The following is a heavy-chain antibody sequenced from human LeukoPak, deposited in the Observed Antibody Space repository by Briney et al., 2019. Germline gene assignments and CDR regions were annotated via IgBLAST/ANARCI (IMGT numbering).Heavy chain of an antibody. J-gene: IGHJ5*02. CDR2: INHSGST. V-gene: IGHV4-34*01. CDR1: GGSFSGYY. CDR3: ARAPARAARRNWFDP. D-gene: IGHD6-6*01. Sequence: SETLSLTCAVYGGSFSGYYWSWIRQPPGKGLEWIGEINHSGSTNYNPSLKSRVTISVDTSKNQFSLKLSSVTAADTAVYYCARAPARAARRNWFDPWGQGTLVTVSS.